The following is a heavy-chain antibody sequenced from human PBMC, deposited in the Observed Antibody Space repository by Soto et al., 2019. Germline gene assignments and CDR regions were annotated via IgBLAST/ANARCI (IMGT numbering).Heavy chain of an antibody. CDR1: GYTFTTFG. CDR2: ISAYTGNT. CDR3: ARLDRKLTTYYYDSSGYNY. V-gene: IGHV1-18*01. D-gene: IGHD3-22*01. J-gene: IGHJ4*02. Sequence: ASVKVSCKASGYTFTTFGISWVRQAPGRGLEWMGWISAYTGNTNYAQKLQGRVTMTTDTSTSTAYMELRSLRSDDTAVYYCARLDRKLTTYYYDSSGYNYWGQGTLVTVSS.